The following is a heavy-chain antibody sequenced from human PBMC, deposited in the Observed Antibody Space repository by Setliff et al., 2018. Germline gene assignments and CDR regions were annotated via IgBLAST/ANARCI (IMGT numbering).Heavy chain of an antibody. CDR2: IYWDDDK. CDR1: GDSISGDY. J-gene: IGHJ4*02. D-gene: IGHD5-18*01. V-gene: IGHV2-5*02. CDR3: AHRRGGYSFFDY. Sequence: TLSLTCTVSGDSISGDYWSWIRQPPGKALEWLALIYWDDDKRYSPSLKSRLTITKDTSKNQVVLTMTNMDPVDTATYYCAHRRGGYSFFDYWGQGTLVTVSS.